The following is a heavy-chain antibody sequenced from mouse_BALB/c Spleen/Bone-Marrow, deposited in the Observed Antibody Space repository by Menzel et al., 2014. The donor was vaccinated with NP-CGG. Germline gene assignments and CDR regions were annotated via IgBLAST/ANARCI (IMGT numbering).Heavy chain of an antibody. CDR1: GFTFSSYS. CDR2: INTNGGNT. Sequence: EVMLVESGGGLVQPGGSLKLSCAASGFTFSSYSMSWVRQTPDKRLELVATINTNGGNTYYPDSVKGRFTISRDNAKNTLYLQMSSLKSEDTAMYYCARGLDYWGQGTTLTVSS. V-gene: IGHV5-6-3*01. J-gene: IGHJ2*01. CDR3: ARGLDY.